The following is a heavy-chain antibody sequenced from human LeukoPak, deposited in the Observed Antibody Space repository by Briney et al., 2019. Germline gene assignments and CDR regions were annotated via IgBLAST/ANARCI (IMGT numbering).Heavy chain of an antibody. D-gene: IGHD1-26*01. V-gene: IGHV4-39*01. Sequence: SETLSLTCTVSGGSISSSSCYWGWIRQPPGKGLEWIGSIYYSGSTYYNPSLKSRVTISVDTSKNQFSLKLSSVTAADTAVYYCATPPGSGSSPIDYWGQGTLVTVSS. CDR1: GGSISSSSCY. CDR3: ATPPGSGSSPIDY. CDR2: IYYSGST. J-gene: IGHJ4*02.